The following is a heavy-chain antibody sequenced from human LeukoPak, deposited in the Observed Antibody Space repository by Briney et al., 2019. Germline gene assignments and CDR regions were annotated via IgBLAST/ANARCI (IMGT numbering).Heavy chain of an antibody. CDR2: INSDGSST. Sequence: GGSLRLSCAASGFTFSRYWMYWVRQAPGKGLVWVSRINSDGSSTVYADSVKGRFTTSRDDAKSTLYLQMDSLRAEDTAMYYCARTSGWGFDFWGQGTLVTVSS. V-gene: IGHV3-74*01. J-gene: IGHJ4*02. D-gene: IGHD6-19*01. CDR3: ARTSGWGFDF. CDR1: GFTFSRYW.